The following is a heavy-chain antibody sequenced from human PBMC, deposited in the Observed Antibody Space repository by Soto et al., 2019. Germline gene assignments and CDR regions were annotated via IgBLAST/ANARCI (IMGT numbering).Heavy chain of an antibody. Sequence: RDWCGVAEGNRIRNYMSRVSKAPGKGLECASVIYGGGGTYYADSVKGRFTISRDNSKNTLYLQMNSLRAEDTAVYYCARDPAVTTYFDNSGQRIQVTVPS. CDR3: ARDPAVTTYFDN. CDR1: EGNRIRNY. D-gene: IGHD4-17*01. CDR2: IYGGGGT. J-gene: IGHJ4*02. V-gene: IGHV3-66*01.